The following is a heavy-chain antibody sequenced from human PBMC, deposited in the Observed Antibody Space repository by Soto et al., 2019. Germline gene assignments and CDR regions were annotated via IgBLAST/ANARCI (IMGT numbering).Heavy chain of an antibody. J-gene: IGHJ5*02. CDR1: GFTFSSYA. V-gene: IGHV3-64*01. D-gene: IGHD2-2*02. CDR3: ARVPRYSSDIVEVPAAIFEDWFHP. CDR2: ISSNGGST. Sequence: GGSLRLSCAASGFTFSSYAMHWVRQAPGKGLEYVSAISSNGGSTYYANSVKGRVTITSDTAASTAYMELRSLRSEDTAQYYCARVPRYSSDIVEVPAAIFEDWFHPWGQGTLVTVSS.